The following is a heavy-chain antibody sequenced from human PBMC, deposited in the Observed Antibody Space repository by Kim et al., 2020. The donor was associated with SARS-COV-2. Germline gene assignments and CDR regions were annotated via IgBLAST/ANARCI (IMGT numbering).Heavy chain of an antibody. J-gene: IGHJ4*02. D-gene: IGHD6-13*01. Sequence: GGSLRLSCAASGFTFSSYAMHWVRQAPGKGLEWVAVISYDGSNKYYADSVKGRFTISRDNSKNTLYLQMNSLRAEDTAVYYCARDLLLSVPAALAAAGPYVDYWGQGTLVTVSS. CDR3: ARDLLLSVPAALAAAGPYVDY. CDR1: GFTFSSYA. CDR2: ISYDGSNK. V-gene: IGHV3-30-3*01.